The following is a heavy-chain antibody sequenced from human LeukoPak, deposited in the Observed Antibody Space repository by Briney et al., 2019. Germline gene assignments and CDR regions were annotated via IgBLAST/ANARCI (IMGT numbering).Heavy chain of an antibody. J-gene: IGHJ6*02. CDR1: GGTFSSYA. D-gene: IGHD5-18*01. CDR2: IIPILGIA. V-gene: IGHV1-69*04. Sequence: SVKVSCKASGGTFSSYAIGWVRQAPGQGLEWMGRIIPILGIANYAQKFQGRVTIAADKSTSTAYMELSSLRSEDTAVYYCAREWLDTAMVTHYYYGMDVWGQGTTVTVSS. CDR3: AREWLDTAMVTHYYYGMDV.